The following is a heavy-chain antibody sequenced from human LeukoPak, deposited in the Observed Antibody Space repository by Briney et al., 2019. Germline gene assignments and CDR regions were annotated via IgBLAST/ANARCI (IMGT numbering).Heavy chain of an antibody. CDR2: ISYDGSNK. CDR1: GFTFSSYG. D-gene: IGHD3-22*01. Sequence: PGGSLRLSCAASGFTFSSYGMHWVRQAPGKGLEWVAVISYDGSNKYYADSVKGRFTISRDNSKNTLYLQMNSLRAEDTAVYYCAKDGDMIVVVITLDCWGQGTLVTVSS. V-gene: IGHV3-33*05. CDR3: AKDGDMIVVVITLDC. J-gene: IGHJ4*02.